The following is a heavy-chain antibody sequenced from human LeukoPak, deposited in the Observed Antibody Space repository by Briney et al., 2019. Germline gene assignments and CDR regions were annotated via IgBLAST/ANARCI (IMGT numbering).Heavy chain of an antibody. J-gene: IGHJ5*02. CDR1: GFTFSSYA. Sequence: GGSLRLSCAASGFTFSSYAMSWVRQAPGKGLEWVSAISGSGGSTYYADSVKGRFTISRDNSKNTLYLQMNSLRAEDTAVYYCAKIQDIVVVVAAPFDPWGQGTLFTVSS. D-gene: IGHD2-15*01. V-gene: IGHV3-23*01. CDR2: ISGSGGST. CDR3: AKIQDIVVVVAAPFDP.